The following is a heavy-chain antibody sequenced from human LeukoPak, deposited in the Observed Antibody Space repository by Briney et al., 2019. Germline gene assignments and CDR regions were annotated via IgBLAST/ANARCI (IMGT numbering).Heavy chain of an antibody. V-gene: IGHV3-43D*03. Sequence: GGSLRLSCAASGFTFSSYSMNWVRQAPGKGLEWVSLISWDGGSTYYADSVKGRFTISRDNSKNSLYLQMNSLRAEDTALYYCAKDFLPAYCSGGSCYSGVDYWGQGTLVTVSS. CDR2: ISWDGGST. D-gene: IGHD2-15*01. CDR3: AKDFLPAYCSGGSCYSGVDY. J-gene: IGHJ4*02. CDR1: GFTFSSYS.